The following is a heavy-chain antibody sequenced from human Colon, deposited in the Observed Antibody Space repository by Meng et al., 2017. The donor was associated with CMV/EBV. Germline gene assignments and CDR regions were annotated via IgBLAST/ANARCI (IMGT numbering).Heavy chain of an antibody. J-gene: IGHJ6*02. CDR1: GYTFTGYY. D-gene: IGHD3-10*01. Sequence: ASVKVSCKASGYTFTGYYMHWVRQAPGQGLEWMGWINPNSGVTNYAHNFHGRVTMTRDASISTAYMELSRLSSDDTAVYYCARDKRESMVRYYYYYGMDVWGQGTTVTVSS. CDR3: ARDKRESMVRYYYYYGMDV. CDR2: INPNSGVT. V-gene: IGHV1-2*02.